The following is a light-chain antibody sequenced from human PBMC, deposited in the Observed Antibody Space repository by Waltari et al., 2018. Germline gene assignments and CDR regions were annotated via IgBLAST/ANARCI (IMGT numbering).Light chain of an antibody. V-gene: IGLV2-23*01. CDR1: ASDAGPYKL. CDR3: CSYVGGSKVT. J-gene: IGLJ2*01. CDR2: DCD. Sequence: QSALTQPASVSGSPGPSLTFSCTGTASDAGPYKLVSWYQHHPGTAPKRIIYDCDKRPSGVSSRFSAAKSGDTASLTISGLQSEDEADYYCCSYVGGSKVTFGGGTKVTVL.